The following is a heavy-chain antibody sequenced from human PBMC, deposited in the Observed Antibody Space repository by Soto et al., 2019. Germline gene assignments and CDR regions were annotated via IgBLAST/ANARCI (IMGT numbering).Heavy chain of an antibody. CDR2: ISYDGSNK. V-gene: IGHV3-30*03. CDR3: ARDGYCSGGSCYSVPVFDY. D-gene: IGHD2-15*01. CDR1: GFTFNNYG. Sequence: GGSLRLSCAASGFTFNNYGMHWVRQAPGKGLEWVSIISYDGSNKYYADSVMGRFTISRDNSKNTLYLQMNSLRDEDTAVYYCARDGYCSGGSCYSVPVFDYWGQGTLVTVSS. J-gene: IGHJ4*02.